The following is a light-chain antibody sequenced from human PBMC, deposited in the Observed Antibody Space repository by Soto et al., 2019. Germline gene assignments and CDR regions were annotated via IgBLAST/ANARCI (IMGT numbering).Light chain of an antibody. Sequence: DVVMTQSPDSLAVSLGERATINCKSSQTIFYSAINKNCLAWYQQKPGQPPKLLISWASTRESGVPDRFSGSGSGTDFTLTISNLQAEDVAVYYCQQYFSSPPYTFGQGTKLDIK. CDR2: WAS. V-gene: IGKV4-1*01. J-gene: IGKJ2*01. CDR1: QTIFYSAINKNC. CDR3: QQYFSSPPYT.